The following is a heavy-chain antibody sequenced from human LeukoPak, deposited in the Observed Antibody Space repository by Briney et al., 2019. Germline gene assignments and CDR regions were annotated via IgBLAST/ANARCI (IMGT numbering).Heavy chain of an antibody. CDR2: INPKSGGT. D-gene: IGHD1-20*01. V-gene: IGHV1-2*02. Sequence: GASVKVSCKASGYTFTGYYMHWVRQAPGQGLEWMGWINPKSGGTNYAQKFQGRVTMTRDTSISTAYMELSRLRSDDTAVYYCAREGPTYNWKRDWFDPWGQGTLVTVSS. J-gene: IGHJ5*02. CDR1: GYTFTGYY. CDR3: AREGPTYNWKRDWFDP.